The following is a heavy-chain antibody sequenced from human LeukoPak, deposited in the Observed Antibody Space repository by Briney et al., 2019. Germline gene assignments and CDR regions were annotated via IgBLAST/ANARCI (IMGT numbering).Heavy chain of an antibody. D-gene: IGHD3-22*01. CDR2: ISGSGGST. CDR1: GFTFSSYA. V-gene: IGHV3-23*01. J-gene: IGHJ4*02. Sequence: GGSLRLSCEASGFTFSSYAMSCVRQAPGKGLEWVSAISGSGGSTYYADSVKGRFTISRDNSKNTLYLQMNSLRAEDTAVYYCAKDTYYYDSSGYYWAYYFDYWGQGTLVTVSS. CDR3: AKDTYYYDSSGYYWAYYFDY.